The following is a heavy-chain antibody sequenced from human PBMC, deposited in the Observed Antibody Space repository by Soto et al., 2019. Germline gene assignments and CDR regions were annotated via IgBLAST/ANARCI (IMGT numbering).Heavy chain of an antibody. Sequence: SLRLSCAASGGTFSRYSMSWVRQAPGKGLEWVANIKQDGSEKYYVDSVKGRFTISRDNAKNSLYLQMNRLRAEDTAVYYCAIGDITTVPNVDYWGKRTL. D-gene: IGHD4-17*01. J-gene: IGHJ4*02. CDR1: GGTFSRYS. V-gene: IGHV3-7*01. CDR2: IKQDGSEK. CDR3: AIGDITTVPNVDY.